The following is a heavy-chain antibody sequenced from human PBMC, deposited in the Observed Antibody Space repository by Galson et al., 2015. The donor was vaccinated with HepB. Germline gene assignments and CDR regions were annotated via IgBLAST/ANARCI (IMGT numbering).Heavy chain of an antibody. V-gene: IGHV3-48*01. J-gene: IGHJ6*02. Sequence: SLRLSCAASGFTFSSYRMNWVRQAPGKGLEWVSYISSSSYTIYYADSVKGRFTISRDNAKNSLYLQMNSLRAEDTAVYYCARDLDFVAGRYYGMDVWGQGTTVTVSS. CDR1: GFTFSSYR. CDR2: ISSSSYTI. CDR3: ARDLDFVAGRYYGMDV. D-gene: IGHD6-19*01.